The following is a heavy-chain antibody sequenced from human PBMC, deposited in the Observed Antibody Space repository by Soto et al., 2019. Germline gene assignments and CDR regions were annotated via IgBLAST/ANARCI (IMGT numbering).Heavy chain of an antibody. V-gene: IGHV1-2*04. D-gene: IGHD2-8*01. CDR1: GYSFTDYH. CDR2: INPKSGGT. J-gene: IGHJ6*02. Sequence: ASVNVSCEASGYSFTDYHIHWVRQAPGQGLDWLGRINPKSGGTSTAQKFQGWVTMTRNRSISTVYMELTRLRSDDTAVYFCARGHSTDCSNGVCSFFYNHEMDVWGQGTTVTVSS. CDR3: ARGHSTDCSNGVCSFFYNHEMDV.